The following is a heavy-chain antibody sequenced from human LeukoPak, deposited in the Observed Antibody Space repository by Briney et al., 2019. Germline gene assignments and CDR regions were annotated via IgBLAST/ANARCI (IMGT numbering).Heavy chain of an antibody. CDR2: ISGSGGST. CDR3: ASWSNLSRGYAHDAFDI. J-gene: IGHJ3*02. Sequence: GGSLRLSCAASRFTFSSYAMSWVRQAPGKGLEWVSAISGSGGSTYYADSVKGRFTISRDNSKNTLYLQMNSLRAEDTAVYYCASWSNLSRGYAHDAFDIWGQGTMVTVSS. V-gene: IGHV3-23*01. CDR1: RFTFSSYA. D-gene: IGHD3-22*01.